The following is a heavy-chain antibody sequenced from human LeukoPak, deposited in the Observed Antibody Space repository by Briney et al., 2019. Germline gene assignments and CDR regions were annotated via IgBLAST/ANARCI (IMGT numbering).Heavy chain of an antibody. CDR2: INPNSGGT. V-gene: IGHV1-2*02. D-gene: IGHD5-18*01. CDR1: GYTFARYY. Sequence: GASVKVSCKAFGYTFARYYMHWVRQAPGQGLEWMGWINPNSGGTNYAQKFQGRVTMTRDTSISTAYMELSRLRSDDTAVYYCARDSGYSYGYVYWGQGTLVTVSS. J-gene: IGHJ4*02. CDR3: ARDSGYSYGYVY.